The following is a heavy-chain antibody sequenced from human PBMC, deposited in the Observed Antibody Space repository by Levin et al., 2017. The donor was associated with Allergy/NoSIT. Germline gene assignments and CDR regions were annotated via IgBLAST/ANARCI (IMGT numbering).Heavy chain of an antibody. J-gene: IGHJ5*02. D-gene: IGHD2-2*01. CDR1: GGSISSSNW. V-gene: IGHV4-4*02. CDR2: IYHSGST. Sequence: GSLRLSCAVSGGSISSSNWWSWVRQPPGKGLEWIGEIYHSGSTNYNPSLKSRVTISVDKSKNQFSLKLSSVTAADTAVYYCARGQGWCSSTSCYDWFDPWGQGTLVTVSS. CDR3: ARGQGWCSSTSCYDWFDP.